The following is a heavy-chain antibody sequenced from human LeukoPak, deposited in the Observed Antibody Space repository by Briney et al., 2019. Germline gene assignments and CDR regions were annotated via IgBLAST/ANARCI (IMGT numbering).Heavy chain of an antibody. D-gene: IGHD3-16*01. CDR3: ARDRSLGELTTESPSFDH. J-gene: IGHJ4*02. CDR2: IYGRGNT. CDR1: GASISSYY. Sequence: PSETLSLTCTVSGASISSYYWSWIRQPAGKGLEWIRRIYGRGNTKYNPSLTSRVTMSVDTSKNQLSLKLSSVTAADTAVYYCARDRSLGELTTESPSFDHWGQGTLVTVSS. V-gene: IGHV4-4*07.